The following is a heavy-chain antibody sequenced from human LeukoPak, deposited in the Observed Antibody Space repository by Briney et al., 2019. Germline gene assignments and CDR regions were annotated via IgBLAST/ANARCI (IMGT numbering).Heavy chain of an antibody. D-gene: IGHD3-10*01. CDR1: GFTFSSYS. V-gene: IGHV3-21*04. Sequence: GGSLRLSCAASGFTFSSYSMNWVRQAPGEGLEWVSSISSSSSYIYYADSVKGRFTISRDNAKNSLYLQMNSLRAEDTAVYHCARAPYYYGSGTLWFDPWGQGTLVTVSS. CDR3: ARAPYYYGSGTLWFDP. CDR2: ISSSSSYI. J-gene: IGHJ5*02.